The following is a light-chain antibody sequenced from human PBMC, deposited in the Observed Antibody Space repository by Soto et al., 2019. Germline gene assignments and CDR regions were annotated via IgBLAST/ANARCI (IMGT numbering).Light chain of an antibody. Sequence: DIQMTQAPSSPSASVGDRVTITCRASQTINTSLNWYQQKPGNAPRLLIYAASSLQSGVPLRFSGSGSGTDFTLTISSLQPEDFATYYCQQSYSSPFTCGHGTTVDIK. V-gene: IGKV1-39*01. CDR2: AAS. J-gene: IGKJ3*01. CDR3: QQSYSSPFT. CDR1: QTINTS.